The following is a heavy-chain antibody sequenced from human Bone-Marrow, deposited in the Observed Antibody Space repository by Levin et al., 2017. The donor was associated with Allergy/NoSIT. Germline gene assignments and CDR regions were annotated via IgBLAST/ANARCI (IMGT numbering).Heavy chain of an antibody. Sequence: ASVKVSCKASGYTFTNHAMTWVRQAPGQGLEWMGWINTDTGSPTYAQGFTGRFVFSLDTSVSTAYLQISSLKAEDTAVYYCARVSGYCSRTSCYCAYWGQGTLVTVSS. J-gene: IGHJ4*02. CDR3: ARVSGYCSRTSCYCAY. CDR2: INTDTGSP. D-gene: IGHD2-2*01. V-gene: IGHV7-4-1*02. CDR1: GYTFTNHA.